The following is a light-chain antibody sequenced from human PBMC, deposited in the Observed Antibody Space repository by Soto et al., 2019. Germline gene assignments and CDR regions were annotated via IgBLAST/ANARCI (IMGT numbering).Light chain of an antibody. V-gene: IGKV1-5*03. Sequence: DIQMTQSPSTLSSFVGDRVTITCRASQSISSWLAWYQQKPGKAPNLLIYEASSLESGVPSRFSGSGSGTEFTLTISSLQPDDLATYYCQQYHSYPWTFGQGTKVAIK. J-gene: IGKJ1*01. CDR1: QSISSW. CDR3: QQYHSYPWT. CDR2: EAS.